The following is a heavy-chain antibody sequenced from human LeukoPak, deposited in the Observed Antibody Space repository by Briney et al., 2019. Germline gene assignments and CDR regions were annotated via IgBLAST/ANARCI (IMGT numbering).Heavy chain of an antibody. CDR1: GFTFSSYA. CDR3: AKDYMWTPKSVDY. V-gene: IGHV3-23*01. J-gene: IGHJ4*02. CDR2: ISGSGGST. D-gene: IGHD2-21*01. Sequence: TGGSLRLSCAASGFTFSSYAMSWVRQAPGKGLEWVSAISGSGGSTYYADSVKGRFTISRDNSKNTLYLQMNSLRAEDMAVYYCAKDYMWTPKSVDYWGQGTLVTVSS.